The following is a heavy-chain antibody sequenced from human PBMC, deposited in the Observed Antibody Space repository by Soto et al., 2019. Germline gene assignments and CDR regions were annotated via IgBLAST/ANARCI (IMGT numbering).Heavy chain of an antibody. V-gene: IGHV3-23*01. D-gene: IGHD6-13*01. J-gene: IGHJ4*02. Sequence: EVQLLESGGGLVQPGGSLRLSCAASGFTFSSYAMSWVRQAPGKGLEWVSAISGNGGSTYYADSVKGRFTISRDNSKNTLYLQMNSLRAEDTAVYYCAKNGYSSNWTLDYWGQGTLVIVSS. CDR3: AKNGYSSNWTLDY. CDR1: GFTFSSYA. CDR2: ISGNGGST.